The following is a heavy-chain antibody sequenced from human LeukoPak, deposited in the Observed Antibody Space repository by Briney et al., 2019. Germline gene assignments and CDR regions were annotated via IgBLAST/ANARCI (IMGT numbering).Heavy chain of an antibody. D-gene: IGHD2-15*01. J-gene: IGHJ4*02. V-gene: IGHV3-11*04. CDR3: ARDGYCSGGSCYSGGTSPIDY. CDR1: GFTFSDYY. Sequence: GGSLRLSCAASGFTFSDYYMSWLRQAPGKGLEWVSYISRSGSTIYHADSVKGRFTISRDNAKNSLYLQMNSLRAEDTAVYYCARDGYCSGGSCYSGGTSPIDYWGQGTLVTVSS. CDR2: ISRSGSTI.